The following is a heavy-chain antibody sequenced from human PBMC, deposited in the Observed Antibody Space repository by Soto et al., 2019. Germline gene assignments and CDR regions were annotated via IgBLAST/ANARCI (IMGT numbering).Heavy chain of an antibody. CDR2: IYYSGST. Sequence: TSETLSLTCTVSGGSISSYYWSWIRQPPGKGLEWIGYIYYSGSTNYNPSLKSRVTISVDTSKNQFSLKLSSVTAADTAVYYCASRSIAAAGNHYFDYWGQGTLVTVSS. J-gene: IGHJ4*02. CDR1: GGSISSYY. CDR3: ASRSIAAAGNHYFDY. V-gene: IGHV4-59*08. D-gene: IGHD6-13*01.